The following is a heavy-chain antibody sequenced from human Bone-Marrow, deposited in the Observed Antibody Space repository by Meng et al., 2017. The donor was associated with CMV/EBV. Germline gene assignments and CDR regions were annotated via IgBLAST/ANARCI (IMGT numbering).Heavy chain of an antibody. J-gene: IGHJ6*01. V-gene: IGHV3-30*14. CDR2: ISYDGSNK. CDR3: ARDQGAIKEYGMDV. CDR1: GFTFSSYA. Sequence: GGSLRLSCAASGFTFSSYAMHWVRQAPGKGLEWVAVISYDGSNKYYADSVKGRFTISRDNSKNTLYLQMNSLRAEDTAVYYCARDQGAIKEYGMDVWGQGTTVTVSS. D-gene: IGHD2-2*02.